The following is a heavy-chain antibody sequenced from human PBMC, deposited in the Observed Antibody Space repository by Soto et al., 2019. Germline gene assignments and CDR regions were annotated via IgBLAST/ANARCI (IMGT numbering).Heavy chain of an antibody. CDR2: ISSDGSST. CDR3: TRTITAPEKFDD. J-gene: IGHJ4*02. Sequence: QPGGSLRLSCAASGFTFSSYWMHWVRQAPGEGLVWVSRISSDGSSTSYADSVKGRFTISRDNAKNTLSLQMNILRAEDTAVYYCTRTITAPEKFDDWGQGTLVTVSS. D-gene: IGHD6-13*01. CDR1: GFTFSSYW. V-gene: IGHV3-74*01.